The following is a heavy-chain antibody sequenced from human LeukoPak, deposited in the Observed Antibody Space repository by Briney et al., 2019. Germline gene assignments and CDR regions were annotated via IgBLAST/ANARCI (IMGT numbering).Heavy chain of an antibody. CDR2: IRYDGSNK. V-gene: IGHV3-30*02. Sequence: PGGSLRLSCAASGFTFSSYGMHWVRQAPGKGLEWVAFIRYDGSNKYYADSVKGRFTISRDNSKNTLYLQMNSLRAEDTAVYYCAKDQPIYYYDSSGYYYPIFWGQGTLVTVSS. CDR1: GFTFSSYG. D-gene: IGHD3-22*01. CDR3: AKDQPIYYYDSSGYYYPIF. J-gene: IGHJ4*02.